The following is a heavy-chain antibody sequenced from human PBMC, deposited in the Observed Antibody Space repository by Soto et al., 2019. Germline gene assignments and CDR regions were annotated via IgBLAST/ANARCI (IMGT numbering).Heavy chain of an antibody. V-gene: IGHV3-33*01. CDR2: IWYDGSNK. J-gene: IGHJ5*02. CDR3: ARDRAPRIAARPTNWFDP. Sequence: QTGGSLRLSCAASGFTFSSYGMHWVRQAPGKGLEWVAVIWYDGSNKYYADSVKGRFTISRDNSKNTLYLQMNSLRAEDTAVYYCARDRAPRIAARPTNWFDPWGQGTLVTVSS. D-gene: IGHD6-6*01. CDR1: GFTFSSYG.